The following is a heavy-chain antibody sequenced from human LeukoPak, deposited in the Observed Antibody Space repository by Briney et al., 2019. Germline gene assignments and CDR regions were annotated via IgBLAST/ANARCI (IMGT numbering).Heavy chain of an antibody. CDR2: ISISSTYI. J-gene: IGHJ4*02. Sequence: RGSLRLSCAASGFTFRTHGMNWVRQAPGKGLEWVASISISSTYIHSRTSVTGRSTISTDAKSLYQQMTGLRAEDTAVYFCARERDCGTSCGTYYFVSWGEGSLVTVCS. D-gene: IGHD2-2*01. CDR3: ARERDCGTSCGTYYFVS. V-gene: IGHV3-21*01. CDR1: GFTFRTHG.